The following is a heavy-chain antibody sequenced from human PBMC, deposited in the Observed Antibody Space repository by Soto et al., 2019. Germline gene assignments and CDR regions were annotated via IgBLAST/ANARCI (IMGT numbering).Heavy chain of an antibody. D-gene: IGHD4-17*01. V-gene: IGHV1-18*01. CDR2: ISAYNGNT. J-gene: IGHJ3*02. CDR1: GYTFTSYG. CDR3: AREGDYGGKGAFDI. Sequence: QVQLVQSGAEVKKPGASVKVSCKASGYTFTSYGISWVRQAPGQGLEWMGWISAYNGNTNYAQKRQGTVTXXTXTXXSTAYMELRSMRSDDTAVYYCAREGDYGGKGAFDIWGQGAMVTVSS.